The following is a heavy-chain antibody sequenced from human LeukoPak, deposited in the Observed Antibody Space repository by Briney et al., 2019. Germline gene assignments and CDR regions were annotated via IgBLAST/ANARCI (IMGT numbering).Heavy chain of an antibody. CDR2: ISSSGSTI. CDR1: GGSFSGYY. J-gene: IGHJ6*03. V-gene: IGHV3-11*04. Sequence: LSLTCAVYGGSFSGYYWSWIRQPPGKGLEWVSYISSSGSTIYYADSVKGRFTISRDNAKNSLYLQMNSLRAEDTAVYYCARDFNYYYYYYMDVWGKGTTVTVSS. CDR3: ARDFNYYYYYYMDV.